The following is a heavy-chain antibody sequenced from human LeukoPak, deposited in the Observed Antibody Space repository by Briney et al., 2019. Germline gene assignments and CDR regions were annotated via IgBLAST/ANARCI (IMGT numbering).Heavy chain of an antibody. Sequence: SETLSLTCTVSGGSISSYYWSWIRQPPGKGLEWIGYIYYSGSTNYTPSLKSRVTTSVATSKNQFSLKLSSVTAADTAVYSCARVGPPYYYDSSGYPSAHFDYWGQGTLVTVSS. CDR3: ARVGPPYYYDSSGYPSAHFDY. V-gene: IGHV4-59*01. D-gene: IGHD3-22*01. J-gene: IGHJ4*02. CDR2: IYYSGST. CDR1: GGSISSYY.